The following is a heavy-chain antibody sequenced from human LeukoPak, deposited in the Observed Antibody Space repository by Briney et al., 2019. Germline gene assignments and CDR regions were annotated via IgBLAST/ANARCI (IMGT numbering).Heavy chain of an antibody. CDR3: ARAPYTTVRSFYFDS. CDR1: GFTFRNYG. J-gene: IGHJ4*02. Sequence: GRSLRLSCAASGFTFRNYGMHWVRQAPGKGLGWVAIIWYDGSKNYYADSVKGRFTISRDNFNNTLYLQMNSLRAEDTALYYCARAPYTTVRSFYFDSWGQGTLVTVSS. D-gene: IGHD2-2*02. CDR2: IWYDGSKN. V-gene: IGHV3-33*01.